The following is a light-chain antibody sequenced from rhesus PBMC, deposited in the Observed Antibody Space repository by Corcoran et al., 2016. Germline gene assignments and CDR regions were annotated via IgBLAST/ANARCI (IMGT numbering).Light chain of an antibody. CDR1: SSDIGGYNY. CDR2: GVS. V-gene: IGLV2S7*01. Sequence: SAPTQPPSVSGSPGQSVTISCTGTSSDIGGYNYVSWYQQQPGKAPQLRIYGVSDRPSGVSDRFSGSKSGTTASLIISGLQAEDEAHYYCCSYTPSSSFIFGAGTRLTVL. J-gene: IGLJ1*01. CDR3: CSYTPSSSFI.